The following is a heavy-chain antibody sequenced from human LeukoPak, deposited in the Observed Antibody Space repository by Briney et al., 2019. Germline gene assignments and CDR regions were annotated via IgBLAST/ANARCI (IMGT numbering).Heavy chain of an antibody. CDR1: GGSISSYY. V-gene: IGHV4-4*07. CDR3: ARDDVGATQLLRFGS. Sequence: SETLSLTCTVSGGSISSYYWSGIRQPAGKGLEWIGRIYTSGSTNYNPSLKSRVTMSVDTSKNQFSLKLSSVTAADTAVYYCARDDVGATQLLRFGSWGQGTLLTVSS. J-gene: IGHJ5*01. CDR2: IYTSGST. D-gene: IGHD1-26*01.